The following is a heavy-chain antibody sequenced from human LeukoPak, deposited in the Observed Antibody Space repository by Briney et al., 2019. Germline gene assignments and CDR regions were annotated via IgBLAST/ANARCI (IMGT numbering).Heavy chain of an antibody. CDR1: GGSISSGGYS. J-gene: IGHJ4*02. CDR3: ERERGGY. D-gene: IGHD3-10*01. CDR2: IYDGGST. V-gene: IGHV4-31*03. Sequence: SETLSLTCTVSGGSISSGGYSWNWIRQHPGKGLEWIGYIYDGGSTSYSPSLKSRVSITVDTSKNQFSLNLISVTVANTAVYYCERERGGYWGQGTPVTVSS.